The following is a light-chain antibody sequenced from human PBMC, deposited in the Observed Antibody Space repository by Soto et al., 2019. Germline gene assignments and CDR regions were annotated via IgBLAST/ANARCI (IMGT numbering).Light chain of an antibody. CDR2: GAS. CDR3: QQYNKWPLT. J-gene: IGKJ1*01. CDR1: HRVSSY. Sequence: EIVMTQSPATLSVSPGERATLSCRASHRVSSYLAWYQQRPGQAPRLLIYGASTRATGIPARFSGSASGTEFTLTISSLQSEDFAIYYRQQYNKWPLTFGQGTKVDIK. V-gene: IGKV3-15*01.